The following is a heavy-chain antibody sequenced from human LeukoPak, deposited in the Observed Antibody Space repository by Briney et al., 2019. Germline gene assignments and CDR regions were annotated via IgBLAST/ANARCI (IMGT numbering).Heavy chain of an antibody. CDR3: ATYSHWVAGDV. J-gene: IGHJ6*02. D-gene: IGHD3-16*01. CDR2: IKQDGSEK. CDR1: GFTFSDYW. Sequence: GGSLRLSCAASGFTFSDYWMTWVRQAPGKGPEWVANIKQDGSEKYYVDSVRGRFTISRDNARKSLYLQMSSLRAEDTAVYYCATYSHWVAGDVWGQGTTVTVSS. V-gene: IGHV3-7*01.